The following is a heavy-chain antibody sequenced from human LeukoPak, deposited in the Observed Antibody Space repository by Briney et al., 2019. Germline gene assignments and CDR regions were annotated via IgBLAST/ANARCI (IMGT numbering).Heavy chain of an antibody. Sequence: TGWSLRLSCAASGFTFNTFNMNWVRQAPGKGLEWVSSITSGGDYIYYADSVKGRFTTSRDNAKNSLSLQLNSLRVEDTAVYYCARGHYDVLAASYKWTPDYWGQGTLVTVSS. CDR3: ARGHYDVLAASYKWTPDY. D-gene: IGHD3-9*01. V-gene: IGHV3-21*01. J-gene: IGHJ4*02. CDR1: GFTFNTFN. CDR2: ITSGGDYI.